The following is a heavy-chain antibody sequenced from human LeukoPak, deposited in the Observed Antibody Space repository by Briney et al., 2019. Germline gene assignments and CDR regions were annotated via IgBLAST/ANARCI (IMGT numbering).Heavy chain of an antibody. V-gene: IGHV1-46*01. Sequence: ASVKVSCKASGYTFTSYYMHWVRQAPGQGLEWMGIINPSGGSTSYAQKFQGRVTMTRDMSTSTVYMELSSLRSEDTAVYYCARDRYYYDSSGYYYIPYYYYMDVWGKGTTVTVSS. CDR2: INPSGGST. J-gene: IGHJ6*03. D-gene: IGHD3-22*01. CDR1: GYTFTSYY. CDR3: ARDRYYYDSSGYYYIPYYYYMDV.